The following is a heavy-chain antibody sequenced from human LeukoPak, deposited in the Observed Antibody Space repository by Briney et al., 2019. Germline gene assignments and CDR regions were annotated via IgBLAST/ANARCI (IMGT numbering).Heavy chain of an antibody. CDR3: ASLRSSWYD. J-gene: IGHJ4*02. D-gene: IGHD6-13*01. CDR1: GFTVSSNY. V-gene: IGHV3-53*01. Sequence: GGSLRLSCAASGFTVSSNYMSWVSQAPGKGLEWVSIIYSGGSTYYADSVKGRFTISRDNSKNTLYLQMNSLRAEDTAVYYCASLRSSWYDWGQGTLDTVSS. CDR2: IYSGGST.